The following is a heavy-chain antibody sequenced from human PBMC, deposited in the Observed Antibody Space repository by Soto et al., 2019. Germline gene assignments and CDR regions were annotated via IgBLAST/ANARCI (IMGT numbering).Heavy chain of an antibody. Sequence: ASVKVSCKASGYTFTSYTIHWVRQAPGQRPEWMGWIDAGNGNTKYSQKFQGRVTITRDTSASIIYMELSSLRSEDGAVYYCARDLGGWPDYWGQGTLVTVSS. D-gene: IGHD2-15*01. CDR2: IDAGNGNT. J-gene: IGHJ4*02. CDR1: GYTFTSYT. CDR3: ARDLGGWPDY. V-gene: IGHV1-3*01.